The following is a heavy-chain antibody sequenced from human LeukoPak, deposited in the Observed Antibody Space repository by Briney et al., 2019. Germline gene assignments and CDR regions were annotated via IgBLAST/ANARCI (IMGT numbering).Heavy chain of an antibody. V-gene: IGHV1-69*13. CDR3: ARESMPRFCSGGNCYSHYYYYYGMDV. D-gene: IGHD2-15*01. Sequence: ASVKVSCKASGGTFSSYAISWVRQAPGQGLEWMGGIIPIFGTANYAQKFQGRVTITADESTSTAYMELSSLRSEDTAVYYCARESMPRFCSGGNCYSHYYYYYGMDVWGQGTTVTVSS. CDR2: IIPIFGTA. J-gene: IGHJ6*02. CDR1: GGTFSSYA.